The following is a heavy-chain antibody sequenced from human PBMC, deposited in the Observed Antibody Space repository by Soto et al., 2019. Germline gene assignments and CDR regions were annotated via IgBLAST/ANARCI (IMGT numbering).Heavy chain of an antibody. CDR3: AAPRDEYGSGVSWFTYGMDI. J-gene: IGHJ6*02. CDR2: LDGAGGST. CDR1: GFTFSDYA. D-gene: IGHD3-10*01. V-gene: IGHV3-23*01. Sequence: GSLRRSCLASGFTFSDYAMTWVRHVPGRWLEWGASLDGAGGSTYDADSVRGRFTISRDNSQNTLFLQMKRLTVDDTAIYYCAAPRDEYGSGVSWFTYGMDIWGQGTTVTVSS.